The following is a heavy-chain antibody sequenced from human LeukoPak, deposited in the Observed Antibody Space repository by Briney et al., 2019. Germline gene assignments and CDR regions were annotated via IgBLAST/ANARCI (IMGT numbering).Heavy chain of an antibody. CDR1: GGSISSYY. D-gene: IGHD3-10*01. CDR3: ARVEEGYGSGRRGNFYYYYMDV. V-gene: IGHV4-4*07. Sequence: SETLSLTCTVSGGSISSYYWSWIRQPAGKGLEWIGRISSSGSTNYNPSLKSRVTISVDTSKNQFSLKLSSVTTADTAVYYCARVEEGYGSGRRGNFYYYYMDVWGKGTTVTISS. J-gene: IGHJ6*03. CDR2: ISSSGST.